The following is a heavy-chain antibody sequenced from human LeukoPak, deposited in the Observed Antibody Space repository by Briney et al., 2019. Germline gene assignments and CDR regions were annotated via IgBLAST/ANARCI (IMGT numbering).Heavy chain of an antibody. Sequence: PSETLSLTCTVSGGSISSYYWSWIRQPPGKGLEWIGYIYYSGSTNYNPSLKGRVTISVDTSKNQFSLKLSSVTAADTAVYYCARRSSGWCFDPWGQGTLVTVSS. V-gene: IGHV4-59*08. CDR1: GGSISSYY. CDR3: ARRSSGWCFDP. D-gene: IGHD6-19*01. CDR2: IYYSGST. J-gene: IGHJ5*02.